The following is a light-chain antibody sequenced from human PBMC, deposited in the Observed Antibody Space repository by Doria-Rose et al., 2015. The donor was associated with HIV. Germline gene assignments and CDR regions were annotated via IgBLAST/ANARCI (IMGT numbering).Light chain of an antibody. CDR1: SNDVGSYNL. CDR2: EVN. V-gene: IGLV2-23*02. Sequence: GQSTTISCTGTSNDVGSYNLVSWYQQHPGKAPKLMIYEVNKRPSGVSYRFSGSKSGNTASLTISGLQAEDEADYYCCSYAGTPLVFGSGTKVTVL. CDR3: CSYAGTPLV. J-gene: IGLJ1*01.